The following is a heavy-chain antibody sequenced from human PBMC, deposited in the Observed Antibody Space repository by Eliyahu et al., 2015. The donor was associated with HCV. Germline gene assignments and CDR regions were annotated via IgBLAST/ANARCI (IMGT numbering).Heavy chain of an antibody. V-gene: IGHV4-38-2*02. J-gene: IGHJ4*02. CDR2: IHHSGST. CDR3: ARRSGSGSSRNFDY. Sequence: QVQLQESGPGLVKPSETLSLTCSGSGYSISSGYHWAWIRKAPGRGLEWIGSIHHSGSTYYNPSLKSRVTISIDTSKNSFSLKLTSVTAADTAVYYCARRSGSGSSRNFDYWGQGTLVTASS. CDR1: GYSISSGYH. D-gene: IGHD3-10*01.